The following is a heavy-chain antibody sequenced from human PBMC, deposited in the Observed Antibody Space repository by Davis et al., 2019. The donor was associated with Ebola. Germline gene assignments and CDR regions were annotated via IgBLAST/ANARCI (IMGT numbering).Heavy chain of an antibody. J-gene: IGHJ4*02. CDR3: ARHASQRSIFDY. CDR1: GGSFSGYY. CDR2: INHSGST. V-gene: IGHV4-34*01. Sequence: MPSETLSLTCAVYGGSFSGYYWSWIRQPPGKGLEWIGEINHSGSTNYNPSLKSRVTISVDTSKNQFSLKLSSVTAADTAVYFCARHASQRSIFDYWGQGTLVTVSS. D-gene: IGHD3-16*01.